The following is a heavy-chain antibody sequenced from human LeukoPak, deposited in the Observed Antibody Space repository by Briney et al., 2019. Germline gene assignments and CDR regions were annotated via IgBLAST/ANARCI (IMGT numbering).Heavy chain of an antibody. Sequence: SETLSLTCTVSSGSINTYYWSWIRQPPGKGLEWIGYIYYSGSTNYNPSLESRVTISVDTSKNQFSLRLSSVTAADTAVYYCARVSGHNYGSFDPWGQGTLVTVSS. J-gene: IGHJ5*02. CDR1: SGSINTYY. CDR3: ARVSGHNYGSFDP. CDR2: IYYSGST. D-gene: IGHD5-18*01. V-gene: IGHV4-59*01.